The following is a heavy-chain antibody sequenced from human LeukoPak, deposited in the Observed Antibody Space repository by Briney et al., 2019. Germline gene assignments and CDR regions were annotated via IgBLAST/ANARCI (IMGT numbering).Heavy chain of an antibody. V-gene: IGHV3-21*01. Sequence: GGSLRLSCAASGFTFSTYSMNWVRQAPGKGLEWVSSISTSSIYIYYADSLKGRFTISRDNAKNSLYLQMNSLRAEDTAMYYCARGIEVVAAANNWFDPWGQGTLVTVSS. J-gene: IGHJ5*02. CDR3: ARGIEVVAAANNWFDP. CDR2: ISTSSIYI. D-gene: IGHD2-2*01. CDR1: GFTFSTYS.